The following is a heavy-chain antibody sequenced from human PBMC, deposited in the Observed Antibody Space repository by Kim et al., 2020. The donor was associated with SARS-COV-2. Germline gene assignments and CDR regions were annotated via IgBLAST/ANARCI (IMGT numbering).Heavy chain of an antibody. CDR1: GGSFSGYY. CDR2: INNSGST. J-gene: IGHJ4*02. V-gene: IGHV4-34*01. Sequence: SETLSLTCAVYGGSFSGYYRSWIRQPPGKGLEWIGEINNSGSTNYNPSLKSRLTISVDTSKNQFSLKLSFVTAADTAVYYCARGPCDILTSTGMYYFDYWGQGTLGTVSS. D-gene: IGHD3-9*01. CDR3: ARGPCDILTSTGMYYFDY.